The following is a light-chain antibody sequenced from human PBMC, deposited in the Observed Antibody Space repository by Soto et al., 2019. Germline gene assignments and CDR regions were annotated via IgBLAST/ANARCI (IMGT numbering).Light chain of an antibody. V-gene: IGKV1-12*01. CDR3: QQSNSFPYT. CDR2: AAS. J-gene: IGKJ2*01. CDR1: EGVPRW. Sequence: NEGVPRWLAWYQQKPGKAPNLLIYAASTLHRGAPSRFSGRGSGTDFSLTIRNLEPEDFATYYCQQSNSFPYTFGQGTKVDI.